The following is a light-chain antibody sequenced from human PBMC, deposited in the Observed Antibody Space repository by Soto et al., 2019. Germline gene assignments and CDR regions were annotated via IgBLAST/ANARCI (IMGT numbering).Light chain of an antibody. CDR3: IQGIHWPPVP. CDR1: QSLVYSDGNTY. V-gene: IGKV2-30*01. CDR2: KVS. Sequence: DVVMPQSPLSLPVTLGQPASISCRSSQSLVYSDGNTYLNWFQQRPGQSPRRLIYKVSSRDSGXPXRFXGSRPGSSFTLECGRGPADDVGVYSCIQGIHWPPVPFGPGTKVEIK. J-gene: IGKJ3*01.